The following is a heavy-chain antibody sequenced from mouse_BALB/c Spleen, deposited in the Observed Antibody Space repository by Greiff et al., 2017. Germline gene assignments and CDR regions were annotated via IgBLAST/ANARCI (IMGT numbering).Heavy chain of an antibody. V-gene: IGHV5-15*02. D-gene: IGHD2-14*01. CDR1: GFTFSDYG. CDR2: ISNLAYSI. Sequence: EVHLVESGGGLVQPGGSRKLSCAASGFTFSDYGMAWVRQAPGKGPEWVAFISNLAYSIYYADTVTGRFTISRENAKNTLYLEMSSLRSEDTAMYYCARVLRYDEGGAMDYWGQGTSVTVSS. CDR3: ARVLRYDEGGAMDY. J-gene: IGHJ4*01.